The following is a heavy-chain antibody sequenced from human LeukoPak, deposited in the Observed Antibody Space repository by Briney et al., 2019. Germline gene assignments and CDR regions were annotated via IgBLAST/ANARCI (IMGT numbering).Heavy chain of an antibody. D-gene: IGHD3-10*01. J-gene: IGHJ4*02. V-gene: IGHV3-23*01. CDR3: ARDPNYYGSGSGDY. Sequence: PGGSLRLSCAASGFTFSSYAMSWVRQAPGKGLEWVSAISGSGGSTYYADSVKGRFTISRDNSKNSLYLQMNSLRAEDTAVYYCARDPNYYGSGSGDYWGQETLVTVSS. CDR1: GFTFSSYA. CDR2: ISGSGGST.